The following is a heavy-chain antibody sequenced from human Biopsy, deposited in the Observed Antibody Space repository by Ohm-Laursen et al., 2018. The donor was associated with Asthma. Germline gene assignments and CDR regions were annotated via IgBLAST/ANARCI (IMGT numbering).Heavy chain of an antibody. CDR1: GFTFSNYG. J-gene: IGHJ4*02. CDR2: MSYDDSQT. D-gene: IGHD2-21*01. Sequence: SLRLSCAASGFTFSNYGMHWVRQAPGKGLEWVAVMSYDDSQTRYADSVKGRFTISRDKSDNTLYLQMNSLTAEDTAVYHCAKDERAYYGSDSKYMQPVPLGDWGQGTVVIVSA. V-gene: IGHV3-30*18. CDR3: AKDERAYYGSDSKYMQPVPLGD.